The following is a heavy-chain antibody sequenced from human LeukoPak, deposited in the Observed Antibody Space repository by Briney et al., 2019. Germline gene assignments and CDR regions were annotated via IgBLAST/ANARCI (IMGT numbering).Heavy chain of an antibody. CDR2: IYPGDSDT. CDR3: ARPKSSSWSGFDY. V-gene: IGHV5-51*01. CDR1: GYSFTNYW. J-gene: IGHJ4*02. Sequence: GESLKISCKGSGYSFTNYWIGWVRQMPGKGLEWIGTIYPGDSDTRYTPSFQGQVTISADRSISSAYLQWSSLKASDTAIYYCARPKSSSWSGFDYWGQGTLVTVSS. D-gene: IGHD6-13*01.